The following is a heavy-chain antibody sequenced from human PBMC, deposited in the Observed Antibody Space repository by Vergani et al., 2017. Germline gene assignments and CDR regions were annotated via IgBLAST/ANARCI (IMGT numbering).Heavy chain of an antibody. J-gene: IGHJ4*02. V-gene: IGHV7-4-1*02. D-gene: IGHD3-9*01. CDR2: INTNTGNP. Sequence: QVQLVQSGSELKKPGASVKVSCEASGYTFTDYAMTWVRQAPGQGLEWMGWINTNTGNPTYAQGFTGRFVVSLDTSVSTAYLQINSLKAEDTAVYYCARDYLSDPDWLFVYWGQETLVTVSS. CDR3: ARDYLSDPDWLFVY. CDR1: GYTFTDYA.